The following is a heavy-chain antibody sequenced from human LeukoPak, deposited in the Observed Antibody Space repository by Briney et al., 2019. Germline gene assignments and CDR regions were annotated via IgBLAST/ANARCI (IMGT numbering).Heavy chain of an antibody. CDR1: SGSISSYY. V-gene: IGHV4-59*01. CDR2: IYYSGST. CDR3: ARDYPPGAGAFDI. Sequence: SETLSLTCTVSSGSISSYYWSWIRQPPGKGLEWIGYIYYSGSTNYNPSLKSRVTISVDTSKNQFSLKLSSVTAADTAVYYCARDYPPGAGAFDIWGQGTMVTVSS. D-gene: IGHD3-16*02. J-gene: IGHJ3*02.